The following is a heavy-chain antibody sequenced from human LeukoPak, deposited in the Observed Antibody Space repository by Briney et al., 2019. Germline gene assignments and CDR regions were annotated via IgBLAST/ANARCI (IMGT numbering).Heavy chain of an antibody. Sequence: PGGSLRLSCAASGFTFSDYYMSWIRQAPGKGLEWVSYISGSGSNINYADSVKGRFTISRDNAKNSLYLQMSMLRAEDTAVCYCARAYSYVPYWGQGTLVTVSS. CDR2: ISGSGSNI. V-gene: IGHV3-11*01. J-gene: IGHJ4*02. CDR1: GFTFSDYY. D-gene: IGHD5-18*01. CDR3: ARAYSYVPY.